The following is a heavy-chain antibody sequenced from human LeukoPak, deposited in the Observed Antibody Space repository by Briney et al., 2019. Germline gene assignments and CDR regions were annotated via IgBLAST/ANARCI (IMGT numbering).Heavy chain of an antibody. D-gene: IGHD3-10*01. Sequence: PGGSLRLSCGASGLTFSNYWMSWVRQAPGKGLEWVANIKQDGSETYYVDSVKGRFTISRDNAKNSLFLQMNSLRVEDTAVYYCAKDKGEYGSGSFDYWGQGTLVTVSS. V-gene: IGHV3-7*01. CDR1: GLTFSNYW. CDR2: IKQDGSET. J-gene: IGHJ4*02. CDR3: AKDKGEYGSGSFDY.